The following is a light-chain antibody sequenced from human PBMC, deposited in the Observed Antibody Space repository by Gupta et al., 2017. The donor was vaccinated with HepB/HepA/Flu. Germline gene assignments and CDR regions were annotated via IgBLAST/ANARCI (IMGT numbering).Light chain of an antibody. J-gene: IGKJ2*04. CDR1: QSIGNW. V-gene: IGKV1-5*03. Sequence: DIQMTQSPSTLSASVGDRVSITCRASQSIGNWLAWYQQKPGKAPNLLIYKASNLESGVPSRFSGSGSGTEFTLTISSLQPDDFATYYCQQYNSYLCSFGQGTKLEIK. CDR3: QQYNSYLCS. CDR2: KAS.